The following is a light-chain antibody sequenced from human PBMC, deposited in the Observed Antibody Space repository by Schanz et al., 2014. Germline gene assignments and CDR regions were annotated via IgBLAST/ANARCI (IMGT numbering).Light chain of an antibody. CDR3: NSYTSSSTLLYV. J-gene: IGLJ1*01. V-gene: IGLV2-14*03. CDR1: SSDIGGYNF. CDR2: DVT. Sequence: QFALTQPAFVSGSPGQSITISFTGTSSDIGGYNFVSWYQQHPGKAPKLVIYDVTNRPSGVSNRFSGSKSGNTASLTISGLQAEDEADYYCNSYTSSSTLLYVFGTGTKLTVL.